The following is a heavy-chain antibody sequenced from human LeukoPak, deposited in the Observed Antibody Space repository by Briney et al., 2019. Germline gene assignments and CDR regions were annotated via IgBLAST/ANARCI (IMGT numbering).Heavy chain of an antibody. V-gene: IGHV4-30-2*01. J-gene: IGHJ4*02. CDR1: GGSISSGGYS. Sequence: PSETLSLTCAVSGGSISSGGYSWRWIRQPPGKGLEWIGYIYHSGSTYYNPSLKSRVTISVDRSKNQFSLKLSSVTAADTAVYYCARALTGDGFDYWGQGTLVTVSS. CDR2: IYHSGST. D-gene: IGHD7-27*01. CDR3: ARALTGDGFDY.